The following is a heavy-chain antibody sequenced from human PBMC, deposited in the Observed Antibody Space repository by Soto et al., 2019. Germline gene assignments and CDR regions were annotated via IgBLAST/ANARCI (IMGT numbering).Heavy chain of an antibody. CDR3: ARGDITGTTMVFYYYYYGMDV. V-gene: IGHV1-69*13. D-gene: IGHD1-7*01. CDR2: IIPIFGTA. J-gene: IGHJ6*02. CDR1: GCTFSSYA. Sequence: GASVKVSCKASGCTFSSYAISCVRQAPGQGLEWMGGIIPIFGTANYAQKFQGRVTITADESTSTAYMELSSLRSEDTAVYYCARGDITGTTMVFYYYYYGMDVWGQGTTVTV.